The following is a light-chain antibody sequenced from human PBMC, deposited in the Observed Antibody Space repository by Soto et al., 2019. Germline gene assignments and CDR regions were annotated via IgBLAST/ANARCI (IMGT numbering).Light chain of an antibody. CDR3: QQYNSYSPT. CDR1: QSISSW. CDR2: DAS. V-gene: IGKV1-5*01. J-gene: IGKJ1*01. Sequence: IQMTQSPSTLSASVGDRVIITCRASQSISSWLAWYQQKPGKAPKFLIYDASNLESGVPSRFSGSGSGTEFTLTISSLQHDDFATYYCQQYNSYSPTFGQGTKVEIK.